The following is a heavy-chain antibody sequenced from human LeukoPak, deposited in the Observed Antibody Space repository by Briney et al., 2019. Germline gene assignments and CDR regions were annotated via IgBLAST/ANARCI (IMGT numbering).Heavy chain of an antibody. Sequence: GRSLRLSCAASGFTFSSYGMHWVRQAPGKGLEWVEVIWYDGSNKYYADSVKGRFTISRDNSKNTLYLQMNSLRAEDTAVYYCARDHYDILTGSYYYGMDVWGQGTTVTVSS. CDR1: GFTFSSYG. D-gene: IGHD3-9*01. CDR3: ARDHYDILTGSYYYGMDV. V-gene: IGHV3-33*01. J-gene: IGHJ6*02. CDR2: IWYDGSNK.